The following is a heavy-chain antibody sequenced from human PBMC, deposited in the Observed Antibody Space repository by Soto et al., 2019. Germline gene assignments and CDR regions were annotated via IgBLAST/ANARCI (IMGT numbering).Heavy chain of an antibody. Sequence: SETLSLTCTVSGGSINSYYWSWIRQSAGKGLEWIGRIYSTGATNYNPALKSRVTMSVDTSKNQFSLRLTSVTAADTAVYYCAKAVGIRGVYNWFDPWGRGILVTVSS. V-gene: IGHV4-4*07. CDR2: IYSTGAT. J-gene: IGHJ5*02. CDR1: GGSINSYY. D-gene: IGHD3-10*01. CDR3: AKAVGIRGVYNWFDP.